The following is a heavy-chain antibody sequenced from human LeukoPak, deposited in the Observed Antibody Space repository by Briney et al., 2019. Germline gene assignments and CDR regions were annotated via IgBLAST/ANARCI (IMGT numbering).Heavy chain of an antibody. Sequence: SGGSLRLSCTASEFIFSSYWMNWVRQAPGKGLGWVAVASSDEINQNYADSVKGRFIISRDNSRNTLHLQMNNLKTEDTAFYYCAAFITTKLDYWGQGILVTVSS. CDR1: EFIFSSYW. J-gene: IGHJ4*02. CDR2: ASSDEINQ. V-gene: IGHV3-30*03. D-gene: IGHD3-22*01. CDR3: AAFITTKLDY.